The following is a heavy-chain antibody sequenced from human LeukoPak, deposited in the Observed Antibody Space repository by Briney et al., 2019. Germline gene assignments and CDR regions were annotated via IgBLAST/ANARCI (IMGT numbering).Heavy chain of an antibody. D-gene: IGHD3-10*01. Sequence: PGGSLRLSCAASGFTFSSYGMHWVRQAPGKGLEWVAVISYDGSNKYYADSVKGRFTISRDNSKNTLYLQMNSLRAEDTAVYYCSRVRGVISVYDAFDIWGQGTMVTVSS. CDR1: GFTFSSYG. CDR2: ISYDGSNK. CDR3: SRVRGVISVYDAFDI. V-gene: IGHV3-30*03. J-gene: IGHJ3*02.